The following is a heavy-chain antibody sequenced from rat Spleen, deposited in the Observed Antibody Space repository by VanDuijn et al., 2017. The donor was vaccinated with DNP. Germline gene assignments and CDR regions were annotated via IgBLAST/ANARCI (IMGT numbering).Heavy chain of an antibody. D-gene: IGHD1-11*01. V-gene: IGHV5-20*01. CDR3: ARSNFGFDY. J-gene: IGHJ2*01. CDR2: ISYDGGST. Sequence: EVQLVESGGGLVQPGRSLKLSCAASGFTFSDYYMAWVRQAPTKGLEWVASISYDGGSTYYRDSVKGRFTISRDNAKSSLYLQMDSLRSEDTATYYCARSNFGFDYWGQGVMVTVSS. CDR1: GFTFSDYY.